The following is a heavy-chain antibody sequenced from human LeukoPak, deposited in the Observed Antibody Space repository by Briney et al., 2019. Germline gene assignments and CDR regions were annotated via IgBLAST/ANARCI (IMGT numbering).Heavy chain of an antibody. Sequence: GGSLRLSCAASGFTFSDYYMSWVRQASGKGLEWVGRIRSTANGYATAYAASVKGRFTISRDDSKNTAYLQMDSLKTEDTAVYYCTGNYYGSGSYADFDYWGQGTLVTVSS. V-gene: IGHV3-73*01. J-gene: IGHJ4*02. CDR2: IRSTANGYAT. D-gene: IGHD3-10*01. CDR1: GFTFSDYY. CDR3: TGNYYGSGSYADFDY.